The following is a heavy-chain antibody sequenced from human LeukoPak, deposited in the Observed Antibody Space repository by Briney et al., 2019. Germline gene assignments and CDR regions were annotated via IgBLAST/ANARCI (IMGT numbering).Heavy chain of an antibody. CDR2: ISWNSGSI. V-gene: IGHV3-9*01. CDR1: GFTFDDYA. D-gene: IGHD7-27*01. CDR3: AKATGDYYFDY. Sequence: GGSLRLSCAASGFTFDDYAMHWVRQAPGKGLEWVSGISWNSGSIGYADSVKGRFTISRDNAKNSLYLQMNSLRAEDTALYYCAKATGDYYFDYWGQGTLVIVSS. J-gene: IGHJ4*02.